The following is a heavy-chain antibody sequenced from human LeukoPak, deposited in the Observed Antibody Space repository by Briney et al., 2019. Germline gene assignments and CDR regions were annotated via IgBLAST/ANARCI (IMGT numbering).Heavy chain of an antibody. CDR2: ISGSGGST. V-gene: IGHV3-23*01. J-gene: IGHJ4*02. D-gene: IGHD1-26*01. Sequence: PGGSLRPSFAAPGFTFTSYAISWFRQPPGKGLEGVSAISGSGGSTYYADSVKGRFTISRDNSKNTLYLQMNSLRAEDTAVYYCAKDRFSGRAPSDYWGQGTLVTVSS. CDR3: AKDRFSGRAPSDY. CDR1: GFTFTSYA.